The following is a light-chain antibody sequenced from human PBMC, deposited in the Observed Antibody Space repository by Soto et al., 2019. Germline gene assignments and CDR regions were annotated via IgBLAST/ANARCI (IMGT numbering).Light chain of an antibody. V-gene: IGLV2-23*01. CDR1: SSDVGSYNL. CDR2: EGS. CDR3: CSYAGSSPWV. Sequence: QSALTQPASVSGSPGQSITISCTGTSSDVGSYNLVSWYQQHPGKAPKLMIHEGSKRPSGVSNRFSGSKSGNTASLTISGLQAEDEADYYCCSYAGSSPWVFGGGTKVTVL. J-gene: IGLJ3*02.